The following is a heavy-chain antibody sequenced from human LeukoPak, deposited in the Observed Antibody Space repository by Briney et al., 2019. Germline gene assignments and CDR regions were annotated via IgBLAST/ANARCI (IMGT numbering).Heavy chain of an antibody. V-gene: IGHV3-30-3*01. D-gene: IGHD2-21*01. CDR2: ISYDGSNK. Sequence: PGGSLRLSCAASGFTFSSYAMHWVRQAPGKGLEWVAVISYDGSNKYFADSVKGRFTISRDNSKNTLYLQMDSLRVEDTAVFYCAKDVAYQLPSHFDDWGPGTLVTVSS. CDR3: AKDVAYQLPSHFDD. J-gene: IGHJ4*02. CDR1: GFTFSSYA.